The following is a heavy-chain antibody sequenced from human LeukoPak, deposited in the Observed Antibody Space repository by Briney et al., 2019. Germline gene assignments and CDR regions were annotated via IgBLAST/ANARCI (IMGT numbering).Heavy chain of an antibody. CDR3: ARSYYDFWSGYFPFCY. CDR1: GYSFTSYW. V-gene: IGHV5-51*01. J-gene: IGHJ4*02. CDR2: IYPGDSDT. D-gene: IGHD3-3*01. Sequence: PGESLKISCKGSGYSFTSYWIGWVRQMPGKGLEWMGIIYPGDSDTRYSPSFQGQVTISADKSISTAYLQWSSLKASDTAMYYCARSYYDFWSGYFPFCYWGQGTLVTVSS.